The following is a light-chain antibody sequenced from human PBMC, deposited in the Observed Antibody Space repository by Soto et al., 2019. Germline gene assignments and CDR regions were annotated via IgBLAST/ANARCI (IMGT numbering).Light chain of an antibody. J-gene: IGLJ1*01. CDR3: SSYTSSRTL. CDR1: SSDVGGYNY. V-gene: IGLV2-14*01. Sequence: QSVLTQPASVSVSPGQSITVSCTGTSSDVGGYNYVSWYQQHPGKAPKLMIYEVSNRPSGVSNRFSGSKSGNTASLTISGLQAEDEADYYCSSYTSSRTLFGTGTK. CDR2: EVS.